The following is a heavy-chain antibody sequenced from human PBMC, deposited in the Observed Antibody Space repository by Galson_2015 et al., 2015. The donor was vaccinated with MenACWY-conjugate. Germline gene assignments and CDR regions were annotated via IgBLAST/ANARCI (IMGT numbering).Heavy chain of an antibody. CDR3: AKGLASRFLVVAATPGEFDY. D-gene: IGHD2-15*01. J-gene: IGHJ4*02. CDR2: IRYDGSNK. CDR1: GFTFSSYG. V-gene: IGHV3-30*02. Sequence: SLRLSCAASGFTFSSYGMHWVRQAPGKGLEWVAFIRYDGSNKYYADPVKGRFTISRDNSKNTLYLQMNSLRAEDTAVYYCAKGLASRFLVVAATPGEFDYWGQGTLVTVSS.